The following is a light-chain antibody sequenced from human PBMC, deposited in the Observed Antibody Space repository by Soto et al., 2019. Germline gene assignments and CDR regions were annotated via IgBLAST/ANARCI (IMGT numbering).Light chain of an antibody. J-gene: IGKJ1*01. CDR1: QSVNKAY. V-gene: IGKV3-20*01. Sequence: EIVLTQSPGTLVLSPGDRATLSCRASQSVNKAYLVWYQLKPGQAPGRLIYGASCRATGIPDGISGRGFGTDFTLTVSRLEPEDFAVYYCQHSGDFRWTFGQGTKLEVK. CDR3: QHSGDFRWT. CDR2: GAS.